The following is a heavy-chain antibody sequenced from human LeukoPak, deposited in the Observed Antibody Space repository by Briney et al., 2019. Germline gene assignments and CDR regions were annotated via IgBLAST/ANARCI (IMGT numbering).Heavy chain of an antibody. CDR2: IYYSGST. Sequence: PSETLSLTCSVSDDSITSNIYYWGWIRQPPGKGLEWIGYIYYSGSTNYNPSLKSRVTISVDTSKNQFSLKLSSVTAADTAVYYCAALGSGSYYILFGKSIGAYFDYWGQGTLVTVSS. D-gene: IGHD3-10*01. V-gene: IGHV4-61*05. CDR1: DDSITSNIYY. J-gene: IGHJ4*02. CDR3: AALGSGSYYILFGKSIGAYFDY.